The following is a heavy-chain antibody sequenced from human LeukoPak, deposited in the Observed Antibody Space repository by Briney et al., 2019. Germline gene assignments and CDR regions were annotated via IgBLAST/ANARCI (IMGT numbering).Heavy chain of an antibody. J-gene: IGHJ4*02. V-gene: IGHV3-33*03. CDR2: IWFDGSKE. D-gene: IGHD6-19*01. Sequence: GGSLRLSCAASGSTFRTFGMHWVRQAPGKGPEWVAVIWFDGSKEYYKDFAKGRFTISRDNSKNTVYLQMNSLRAEDTAVYYCARYYSHTSDWSEGGLDQWGQGTLVTVSS. CDR3: ARYYSHTSDWSEGGLDQ. CDR1: GSTFRTFG.